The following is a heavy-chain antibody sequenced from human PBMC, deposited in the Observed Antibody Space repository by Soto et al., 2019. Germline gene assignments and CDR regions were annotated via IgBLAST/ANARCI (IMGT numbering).Heavy chain of an antibody. CDR1: GFTFDEYA. Sequence: EVQLVESGGGLVQPGRSLRLSCAASGFTFDEYAMHWVRQAPGKGLEWVSGVSGNSASIDYGDSVKGRFTISRDNAKNSMYRQRDSLSAEDTALYYCTKDSYFDFWHSYYPGGGGFDYWGQGTLVTVSS. V-gene: IGHV3-9*01. J-gene: IGHJ4*02. D-gene: IGHD3-3*01. CDR3: TKDSYFDFWHSYYPGGGGFDY. CDR2: VSGNSASI.